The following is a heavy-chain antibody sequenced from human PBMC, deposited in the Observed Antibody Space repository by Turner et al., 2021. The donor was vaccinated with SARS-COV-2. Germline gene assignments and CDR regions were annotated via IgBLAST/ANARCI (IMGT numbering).Heavy chain of an antibody. V-gene: IGHV1-2*02. CDR1: GYRFNGYY. Sequence: QVQLVQSGTEVRKPGASVKVSCRASGYRFNGYYIHWVRQAPGQGLEWMGWINPNTGATNYAQKSQGRVTLTRDTSIRTVYMELTRLGADDTAVYYCAKDSGAVDGSFDFWGQGSLVAVSS. D-gene: IGHD3-10*01. CDR2: INPNTGAT. J-gene: IGHJ4*02. CDR3: AKDSGAVDGSFDF.